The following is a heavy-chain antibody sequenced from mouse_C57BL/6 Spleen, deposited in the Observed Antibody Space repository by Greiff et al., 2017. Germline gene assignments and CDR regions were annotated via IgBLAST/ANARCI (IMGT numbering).Heavy chain of an antibody. CDR1: GYTFTSYW. J-gene: IGHJ2*01. Sequence: QVQLQQPGAELVMPGASVKLSCKASGYTFTSYWMHWVKQRPGQGLEWIGEIDPPDSYTNYNQKFKGKSTLTVDKSSSTAYMQLSSLTSEDSAVYYCARGGDKRGEDYFDYWGQGTTLTVSS. CDR2: IDPPDSYT. V-gene: IGHV1-69*01. CDR3: ARGGDKRGEDYFDY.